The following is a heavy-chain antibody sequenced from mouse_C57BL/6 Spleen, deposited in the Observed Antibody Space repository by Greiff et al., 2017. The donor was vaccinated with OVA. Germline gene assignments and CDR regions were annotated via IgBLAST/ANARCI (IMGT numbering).Heavy chain of an antibody. Sequence: VQLQQSGAELVKPGAPVKISCKASGYAFSSYWMNWVKQRPGKGLEWIGQIYPGDGDTNYNGKFKGKATLTADKSSSTAYMQLSSLTSEDSAVYFCAREDDYENYYAMDYWGQGTSVTVSS. CDR2: IYPGDGDT. J-gene: IGHJ4*01. V-gene: IGHV1-80*01. D-gene: IGHD2-4*01. CDR1: GYAFSSYW. CDR3: AREDDYENYYAMDY.